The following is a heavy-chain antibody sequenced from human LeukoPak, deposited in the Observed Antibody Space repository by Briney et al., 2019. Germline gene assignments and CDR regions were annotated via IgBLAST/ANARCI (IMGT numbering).Heavy chain of an antibody. Sequence: ASVKVSCKASGGTFSSYAISWVRQAPGQGLEWMGRIIPILGIANYAQKFQGRVTITADKSTSPAYMELSSLRCEDTAVYYCARDSWYSSSWSDPYGMDAWGQGTTVTVSS. CDR3: ARDSWYSSSWSDPYGMDA. CDR2: IIPILGIA. D-gene: IGHD6-13*01. CDR1: GGTFSSYA. V-gene: IGHV1-69*04. J-gene: IGHJ6*02.